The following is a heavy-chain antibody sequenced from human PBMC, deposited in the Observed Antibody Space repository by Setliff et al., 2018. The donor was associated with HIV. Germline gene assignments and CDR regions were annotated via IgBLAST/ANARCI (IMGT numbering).Heavy chain of an antibody. J-gene: IGHJ6*02. Sequence: ASVKVSCKASGYTLTNYAMHWVRQAPGQRLEWMGWINAGNGDTKYSQKFQGRVTFTWDTSASTAYMELSSLRSEDTALYYCARDSGDDYSDYYYYGMDVWGQGTTVTVSS. V-gene: IGHV1-3*01. CDR1: GYTLTNYA. CDR3: ARDSGDDYSDYYYYGMDV. D-gene: IGHD4-4*01. CDR2: INAGNGDT.